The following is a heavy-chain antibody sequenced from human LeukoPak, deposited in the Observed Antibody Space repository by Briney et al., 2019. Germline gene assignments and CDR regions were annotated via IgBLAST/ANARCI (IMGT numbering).Heavy chain of an antibody. CDR1: GFTFDDYG. CDR2: ISGSGGST. CDR3: AKDSPYGDYGSYFDY. V-gene: IGHV3-23*01. Sequence: GGSLRLPCAASGFTFDDYGMHWVRQVPGKGLEWVSAISGSGGSTYYADSVKGRFTISRDNSKNTLYLQMNSLRAEDTAVYYCAKDSPYGDYGSYFDYWGQGTLVTVSS. D-gene: IGHD4-17*01. J-gene: IGHJ4*02.